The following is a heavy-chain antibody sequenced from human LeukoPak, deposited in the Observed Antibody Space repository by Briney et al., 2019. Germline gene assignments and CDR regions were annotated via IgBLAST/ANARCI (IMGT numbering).Heavy chain of an antibody. V-gene: IGHV4-59*08. CDR1: GGSISSYY. D-gene: IGHD6-13*01. J-gene: IGHJ5*02. CDR3: ARRGGSSSWYTFDP. CDR2: IYYSGST. Sequence: SETLSLTCTVSGGSISSYYWSWIRQPPGKGLEWIGYIYYSGSTNYNPSLKSRVTISLDTSKNQFSLKLSSVTAADTAVYYCARRGGSSSWYTFDPWGQGTLVTVSS.